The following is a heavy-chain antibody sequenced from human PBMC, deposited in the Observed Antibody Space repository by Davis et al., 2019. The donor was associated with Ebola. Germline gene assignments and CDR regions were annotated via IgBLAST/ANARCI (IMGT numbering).Heavy chain of an antibody. CDR3: ARWRNSWGSSHYYYFDY. CDR1: GFTFSSLG. V-gene: IGHV3-30*12. D-gene: IGHD3-16*01. Sequence: PGGSLRLSCAASGFTFSSLGMFWVRQAPGKGLERVAFIQYDGSNKYYADSVKGRFTISRDNSKNSLYLQMNSLRAEDTAVYYCARWRNSWGSSHYYYFDYWGQGTLVTVSS. J-gene: IGHJ4*02. CDR2: IQYDGSNK.